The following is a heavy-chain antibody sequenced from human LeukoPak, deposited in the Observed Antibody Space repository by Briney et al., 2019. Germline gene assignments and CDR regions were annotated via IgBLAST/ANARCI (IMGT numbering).Heavy chain of an antibody. J-gene: IGHJ5*02. CDR3: ARGPQLVRWNWFDP. CDR1: GGTFSSYA. V-gene: IGHV1-69*01. D-gene: IGHD6-13*01. CDR2: IIPIFGTA. Sequence: GSSVKVSCKAPGGTFSSYAISWVRQAPGQGLEWMGGIIPIFGTANYAQKFQGRVTITADESTSTAYMELSSLRSEDTAVYYCARGPQLVRWNWFDPWGQGTLVTVSS.